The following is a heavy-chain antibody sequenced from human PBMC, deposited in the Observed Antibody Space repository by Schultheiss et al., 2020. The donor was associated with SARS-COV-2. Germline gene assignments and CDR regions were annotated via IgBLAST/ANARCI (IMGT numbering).Heavy chain of an antibody. V-gene: IGHV3-66*03. CDR2: FYSCGGT. J-gene: IGHJ4*02. CDR3: ARVHCSGGSCPNSLCY. CDR1: EFTVSRNY. D-gene: IGHD2-15*01. Sequence: GGSLRLSCAASEFTVSRNYMRWVRQAPGKGLEWVSVFYSCGGTYYADSVKGRFTLSRDNSNITLYLQMNSLRAEDTAVYYCARVHCSGGSCPNSLCYWGQGTLVTVSS.